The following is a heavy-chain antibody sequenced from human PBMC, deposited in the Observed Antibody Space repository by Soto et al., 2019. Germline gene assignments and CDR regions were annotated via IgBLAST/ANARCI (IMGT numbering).Heavy chain of an antibody. CDR1: GGSISSGGYY. D-gene: IGHD3-22*01. J-gene: IGHJ5*02. CDR2: IYYSGST. CDR3: ARRGREVITYNWFDT. V-gene: IGHV4-31*02. Sequence: PSETLSLTCTVSGGSISSGGYYWSWIRQHPGKGLEWIGYIYYSGSTYYNPSLKSRVTISVDTSKNQFSLKLSSVTAADTAVYYCARRGREVITYNWFDTWGQGTLVTVSS.